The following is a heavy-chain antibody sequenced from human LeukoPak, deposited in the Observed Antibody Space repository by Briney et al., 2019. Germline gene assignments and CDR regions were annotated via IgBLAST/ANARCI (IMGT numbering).Heavy chain of an antibody. V-gene: IGHV3-23*01. J-gene: IGHJ4*02. CDR2: ISGSGGST. D-gene: IGHD5-18*01. CDR1: GFTFSSYG. CDR3: AKQKGYSYGYASDY. Sequence: GGSLRLSCAASGFTFSSYGMHWVRQAPGKGLEWVSAISGSGGSTYYADSVKGRFTISRDNSKNTLYLQMNSLRAEDTAVYYCAKQKGYSYGYASDYWGQGTLVTVSS.